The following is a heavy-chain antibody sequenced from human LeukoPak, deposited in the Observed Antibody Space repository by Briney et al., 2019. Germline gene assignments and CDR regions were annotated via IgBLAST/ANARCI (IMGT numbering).Heavy chain of an antibody. D-gene: IGHD5-18*01. CDR1: GGTFSSYA. J-gene: IGHJ4*02. CDR2: IIPILGIA. V-gene: IGHV1-69*04. Sequence: ASVNVSCKASGGTFSSYAISWVRQAPGQGLEWMGTIIPILGIANYAQKFQGRVTITADKSTSTAYMELSSLRSEDTAVYYCARPDTAGFLGYWGQGTLVTVSS. CDR3: ARPDTAGFLGY.